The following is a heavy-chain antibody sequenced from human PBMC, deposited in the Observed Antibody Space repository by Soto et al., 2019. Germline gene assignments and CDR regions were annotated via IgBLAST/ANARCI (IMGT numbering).Heavy chain of an antibody. CDR2: IVVGSGNT. J-gene: IGHJ6*02. V-gene: IGHV1-58*01. Sequence: ASVKVSCKASGFTFTSSAVQWVRQARGQRLEWIGWIVVGSGNTNYAQKFQERVTITRDMSTSTAYMELSSLRSEDTAVYYCAAERGGYYGSGSPLLYGMDVWG. CDR3: AAERGGYYGSGSPLLYGMDV. D-gene: IGHD3-10*01. CDR1: GFTFTSSA.